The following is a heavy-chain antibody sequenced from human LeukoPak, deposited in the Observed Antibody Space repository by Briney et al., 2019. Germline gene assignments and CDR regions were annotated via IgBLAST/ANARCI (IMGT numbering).Heavy chain of an antibody. CDR3: AKGRVSPVTSGDY. Sequence: PGGSLRLSCAASGFTFTSFAMSWVRQAPGKGLEWVSGISESGGSTYYIDSVKGRFTISRDNSKNTVYLQMNSLRAEDTAIYYCAKGRVSPVTSGDYWGQGTLVTVSS. D-gene: IGHD3-10*01. J-gene: IGHJ4*02. CDR2: ISESGGST. CDR1: GFTFTSFA. V-gene: IGHV3-23*01.